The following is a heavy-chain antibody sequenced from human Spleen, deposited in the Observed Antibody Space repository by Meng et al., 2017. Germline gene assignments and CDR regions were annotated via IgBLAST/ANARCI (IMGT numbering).Heavy chain of an antibody. CDR1: RFTFSSYA. CDR2: ISASGGTT. Sequence: GGSLRLSCAASRFTFSSYAMTWVRQAPGKGLEWVSFISASGGTTYYADSVKGRFTISRDNSKNTLYLQMNSLRAEDTAVYYCASDSGSPNYFDYWGQGTLVTVSS. J-gene: IGHJ4*02. D-gene: IGHD1-26*01. CDR3: ASDSGSPNYFDY. V-gene: IGHV3-23*01.